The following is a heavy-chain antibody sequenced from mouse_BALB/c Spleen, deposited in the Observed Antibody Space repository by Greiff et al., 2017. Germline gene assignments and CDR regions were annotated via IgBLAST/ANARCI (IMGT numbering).Heavy chain of an antibody. D-gene: IGHD3-1*01. Sequence: EVQVVESGGGLVKPGGSLKLSCAASGFTFSSYTMSWVRQTPEKRLEWVATISSGGGNTYYPDSVKGRFTISRDNAKNTLYLQMSSLRSEDTALYYGARYRGLDWYFDVWGAGATVTVSS. V-gene: IGHV5-9*03. CDR3: ARYRGLDWYFDV. J-gene: IGHJ1*01. CDR1: GFTFSSYT. CDR2: ISSGGGNT.